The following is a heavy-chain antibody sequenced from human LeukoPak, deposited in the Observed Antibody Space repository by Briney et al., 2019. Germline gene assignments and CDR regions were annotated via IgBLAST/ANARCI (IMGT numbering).Heavy chain of an antibody. CDR3: ARDVGSAAADWEEYWFDP. Sequence: PRGSLRLSCAASGFTFSSYSMNWVRQAPGKGLEWVSSISSSSSYIYYADSVKGRFTISRDNAKNSLYLQMNSLRAEDTAVYYCARDVGSAAADWEEYWFDPWGQGTLVTVSS. J-gene: IGHJ5*02. CDR2: ISSSSSYI. D-gene: IGHD1-26*01. CDR1: GFTFSSYS. V-gene: IGHV3-21*01.